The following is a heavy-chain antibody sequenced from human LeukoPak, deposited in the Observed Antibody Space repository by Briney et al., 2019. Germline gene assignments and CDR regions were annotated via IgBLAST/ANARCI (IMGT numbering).Heavy chain of an antibody. J-gene: IGHJ4*02. CDR1: GGSISSSGYY. V-gene: IGHV4-31*03. Sequence: SETLSLTCTVSGGSISSSGYYWSWIRQHPGKGLEWIGYIHYGGSTYYNPSLKSRVTISIDTSKSQFSLQLSSVTAADTAVYYCARAGGGAYCGGDCYFDYWGQGTLVTVSS. CDR2: IHYGGST. CDR3: ARAGGGAYCGGDCYFDY. D-gene: IGHD2-21*02.